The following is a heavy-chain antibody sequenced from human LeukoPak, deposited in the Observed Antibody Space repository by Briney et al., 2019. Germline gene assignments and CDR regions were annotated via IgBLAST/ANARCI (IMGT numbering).Heavy chain of an antibody. Sequence: GRSLRLCCAASGFTFSSYGMHWVRQAPGKGLEWGAVISYDGSNKYYADSVKGRFTISRDNSKNTLYLQMNSLRAEDTAVYYCAKDADDILTGNYFDYWGQGTLVTVSS. CDR2: ISYDGSNK. D-gene: IGHD3-9*01. CDR3: AKDADDILTGNYFDY. J-gene: IGHJ4*02. CDR1: GFTFSSYG. V-gene: IGHV3-30*18.